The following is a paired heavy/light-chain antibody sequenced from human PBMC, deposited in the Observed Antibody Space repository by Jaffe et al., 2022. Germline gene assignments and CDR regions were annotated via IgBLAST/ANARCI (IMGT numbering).Heavy chain of an antibody. D-gene: IGHD2-21*02. CDR2: IFPSDSDT. V-gene: IGHV5-51*03. Sequence: EVQLVQSGAEVKKPGESLRISCKGSGYIFTKYWIGWVRQMPGKGLEWMGIIFPSDSDTRYSPSFQGQVTISADKSINTAYLQWSSLKPSDTAMYYCVKKTGDWPGTYDYWGQGALVTVSS. CDR1: GYIFTKYW. J-gene: IGHJ4*02. CDR3: VKKTGDWPGTYDY.
Light chain of an antibody. J-gene: IGLJ3*02. CDR1: SSTIGNNF. Sequence: QSVLTQPPSVSAAPGQKVTISCSGSSSTIGNNFVSWYQQLPGTAPKLLIYENNERPSGIPDRFSGSKSGTSATLGITGLQTGDEADYYCGTWDSSLSAWVFGGGTKLTVL. CDR3: GTWDSSLSAWV. V-gene: IGLV1-51*02. CDR2: ENN.